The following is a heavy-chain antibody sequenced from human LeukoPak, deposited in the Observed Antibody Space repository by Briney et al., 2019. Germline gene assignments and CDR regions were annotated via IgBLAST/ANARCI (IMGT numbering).Heavy chain of an antibody. CDR3: AGTSRFYGDYGWYFDL. Sequence: GGSLRLSCVASGFTFSTYWMSWVRQAPGKGLEWVANIYQDGSEKYYVDSVKGRFTVSRDNAKNSLYLQMNSLRAEDTAVYYCAGTSRFYGDYGWYFDLWGRGTLVTVSS. CDR2: IYQDGSEK. CDR1: GFTFSTYW. V-gene: IGHV3-7*01. J-gene: IGHJ2*01. D-gene: IGHD4-17*01.